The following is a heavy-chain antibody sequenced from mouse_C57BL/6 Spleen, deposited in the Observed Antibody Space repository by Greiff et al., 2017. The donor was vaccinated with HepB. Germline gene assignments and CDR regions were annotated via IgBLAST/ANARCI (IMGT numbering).Heavy chain of an antibody. D-gene: IGHD4-1*02. V-gene: IGHV1-55*01. CDR3: ARKVQLKGYLDY. CDR2: IYPGSGST. J-gene: IGHJ2*01. CDR1: GYTFTSYW. Sequence: VQLQQSGAELVKPGASVKMSCKASGYTFTSYWITWVKQRPGQGLEWIGDIYPGSGSTNYNEKFKSKATLTVDTSSSTAYMQLSSLTSEDSAVYYCARKVQLKGYLDYWGQGTTLTVSS.